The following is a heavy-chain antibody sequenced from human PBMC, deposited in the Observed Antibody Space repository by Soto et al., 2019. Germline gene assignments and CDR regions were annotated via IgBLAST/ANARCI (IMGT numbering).Heavy chain of an antibody. D-gene: IGHD3-22*01. CDR3: ARDLWSWSSGTPGSPAHYY. CDR2: IIPILGIA. Sequence: ASVKVSCKASGGTFSSYTISWVRQAPGQGLEWMGRIIPILGIANYAQKFQGRVTITADKSTSTAYMELSSLRSDDTAVYYCARDLWSWSSGTPGSPAHYYWGQGTLVTVSS. CDR1: GGTFSSYT. V-gene: IGHV1-69*04. J-gene: IGHJ4*02.